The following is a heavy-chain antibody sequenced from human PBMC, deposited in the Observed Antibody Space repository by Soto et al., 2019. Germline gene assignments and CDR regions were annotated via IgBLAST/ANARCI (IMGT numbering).Heavy chain of an antibody. CDR1: GDSLKNHY. J-gene: IGHJ4*02. Sequence: XGTLSLTCSVSGDSLKNHYWAWIRHSPGKGLEWIGNIYDSGSTNYSPALKSRVSMSVDTSKNLFSLKMNSVTAADTAVYYRARSSMVPVDYFDFWGQGTVVTVSS. CDR3: ARSSMVPVDYFDF. CDR2: IYDSGST. V-gene: IGHV4-59*11. D-gene: IGHD3-10*01.